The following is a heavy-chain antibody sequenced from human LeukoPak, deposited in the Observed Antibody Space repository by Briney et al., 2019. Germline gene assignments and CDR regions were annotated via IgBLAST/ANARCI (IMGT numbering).Heavy chain of an antibody. V-gene: IGHV3-11*04. D-gene: IGHD3-22*01. CDR3: ARVRPGSSGSYYRTS. Sequence: PGGSLRLSCVGAGFPFSDFHMSWIRQAPGKGLEWVSYITSGGGFKYYADSVKGRFSISRDDSKNSVFLRMNSLRVEGTAVYYCARVRPGSSGSYYRTSWGQGTLVTVSS. CDR2: ITSGGGFK. J-gene: IGHJ4*02. CDR1: GFPFSDFH.